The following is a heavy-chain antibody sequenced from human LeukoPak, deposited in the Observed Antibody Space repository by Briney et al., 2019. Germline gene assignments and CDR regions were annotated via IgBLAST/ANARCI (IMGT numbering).Heavy chain of an antibody. V-gene: IGHV4-38-2*02. Sequence: SETLSLTCTVSGYSISSGYYWGWVRQPPGKGLEWIGSIFHSGKTYYNLSLKSRVTVSLDTSKNQFSLNLSSVTAADTAVYYCASTVYDSNSNFDYWGQGTLVTVSS. D-gene: IGHD3-22*01. CDR3: ASTVYDSNSNFDY. CDR1: GYSISSGYY. CDR2: IFHSGKT. J-gene: IGHJ4*02.